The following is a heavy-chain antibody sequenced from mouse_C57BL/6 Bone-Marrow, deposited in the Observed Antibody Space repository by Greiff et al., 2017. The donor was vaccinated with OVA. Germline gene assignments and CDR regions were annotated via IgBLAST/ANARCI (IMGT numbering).Heavy chain of an antibody. CDR3: ARPVVALYWYFDV. Sequence: VQLKESGPELVKPGASVKIPCKASGYTFTDYNMDWVKQSHGKSLEWIGDINPNNGGTIYNQKFKGKATLTVDKSSSTAYMELRSLTSEDTAVYYCARPVVALYWYFDVWGTGTTVTVSS. D-gene: IGHD1-1*01. J-gene: IGHJ1*03. CDR2: INPNNGGT. CDR1: GYTFTDYN. V-gene: IGHV1-18*01.